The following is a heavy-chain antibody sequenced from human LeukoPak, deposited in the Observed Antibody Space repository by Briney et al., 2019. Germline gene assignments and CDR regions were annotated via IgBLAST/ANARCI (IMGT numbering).Heavy chain of an antibody. CDR3: ARARIGGIVVVPAARDAFDI. CDR1: GGSFSGYY. CDR2: INHSGST. D-gene: IGHD2-2*01. Sequence: SETLSLTCAVYGGSFSGYYWSWIRQPPGKGLEWIGEINHSGSTNYNPSPKSRVTISVDTSKNQFSLKLSSVTAADTAVYYCARARIGGIVVVPAARDAFDIWGQGTMVTVSS. J-gene: IGHJ3*02. V-gene: IGHV4-34*01.